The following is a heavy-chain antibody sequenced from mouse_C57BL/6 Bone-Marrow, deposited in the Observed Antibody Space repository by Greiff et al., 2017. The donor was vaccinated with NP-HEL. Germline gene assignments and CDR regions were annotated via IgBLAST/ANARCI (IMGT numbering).Heavy chain of an antibody. CDR3: ARAGYYLYAMDY. V-gene: IGHV3-6*01. CDR2: ISYDGSN. Sequence: VQLQQSGPGLVKPSQSLSLTCSVTGYSITSGYYWNWIRQFPGNKLEWMGYISYDGSNNYNPSLKNRISITRDTSKNQFFLKLNSVTTEDTATYYCARAGYYLYAMDYWGQGTSVTVSS. D-gene: IGHD2-3*01. CDR1: GYSITSGYY. J-gene: IGHJ4*01.